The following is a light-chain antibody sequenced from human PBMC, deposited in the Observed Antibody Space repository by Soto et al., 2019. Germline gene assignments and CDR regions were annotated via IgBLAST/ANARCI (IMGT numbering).Light chain of an antibody. J-gene: IGKJ4*01. CDR2: DAS. Sequence: EIVLTQSPATLSLSPGERATLSCRASQSVSSYLAWYQQKPGQAPRLLIYDASNRATGIPARFSGSGSGTDFTLPIRRLEPEGFAVYYCQQPNNWPGTFGGGTKVEIK. CDR1: QSVSSY. V-gene: IGKV3-11*01. CDR3: QQPNNWPGT.